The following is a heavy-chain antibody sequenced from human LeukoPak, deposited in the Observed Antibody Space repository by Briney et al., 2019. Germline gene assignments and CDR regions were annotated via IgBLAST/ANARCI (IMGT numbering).Heavy chain of an antibody. J-gene: IGHJ4*02. CDR2: ISAYNGNT. D-gene: IGHD3-22*01. CDR1: GYTFTSYG. CDR3: ARGYYYDSSGYSVDY. Sequence: GASVKVSCKASGYTFTSYGISWVRQAPGQGLEWMGWISAYNGNTNYAQKLQGRVTMTTDTSTSTAYMELRSLRSDDTAVYYCARGYYYDSSGYSVDYWGQGTLVTVSS. V-gene: IGHV1-18*01.